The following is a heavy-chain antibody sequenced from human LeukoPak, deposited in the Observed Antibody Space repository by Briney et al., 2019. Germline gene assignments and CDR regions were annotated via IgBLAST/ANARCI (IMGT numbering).Heavy chain of an antibody. J-gene: IGHJ4*02. CDR2: ISYDGTNK. Sequence: GGSLRLSCAASGFTFSSYGMHWVRLAPGKGLEWVAVISYDGTNKYYADSVKGRFTISRDNSKNTLYLQMNSLRAEDTAVYYCAKDRLAGGNYYFDYWGQGTLVTVSS. CDR1: GFTFSSYG. V-gene: IGHV3-30*18. CDR3: AKDRLAGGNYYFDY. D-gene: IGHD3-16*01.